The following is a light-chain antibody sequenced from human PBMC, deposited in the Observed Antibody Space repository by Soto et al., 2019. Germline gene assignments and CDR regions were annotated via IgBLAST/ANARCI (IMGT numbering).Light chain of an antibody. Sequence: PGERASLSCRASQSISGRYLAWYQQKPGQAPRLLIYDASSRATGIPDRFSGSGSGTDFILTISSLQSEDFALYYCHQYNSWPPGTFGQGTKVEIK. CDR1: QSISGRY. J-gene: IGKJ2*01. V-gene: IGKV3-20*01. CDR2: DAS. CDR3: HQYNSWPPGT.